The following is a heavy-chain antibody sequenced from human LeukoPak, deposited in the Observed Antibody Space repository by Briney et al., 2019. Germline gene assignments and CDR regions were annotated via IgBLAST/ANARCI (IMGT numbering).Heavy chain of an antibody. J-gene: IGHJ4*02. V-gene: IGHV3-30*02. CDR3: ARVSIAAAGSPGY. CDR2: IRYDGSNK. CDR1: GFTFSSYG. Sequence: GGSLRLSCAASGFTFSSYGMHWVRQAPGKGLEWVAFIRYDGSNKYYADSVKGRFTISRDNSKNTLYLQMNSLRAEDTAVYYCARVSIAAAGSPGYWGQGTPVTVSS. D-gene: IGHD6-13*01.